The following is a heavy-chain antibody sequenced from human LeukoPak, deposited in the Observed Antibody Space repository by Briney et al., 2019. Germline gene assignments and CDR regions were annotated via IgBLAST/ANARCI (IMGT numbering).Heavy chain of an antibody. CDR2: ISYDGSNK. Sequence: GGSLRLSCAASGFTFSSYAMHWVRQAPGKGLEWVAVISYDGSNKYYADSVKGRFTISRDNSKNTLYLQMNSLRAEDTAVYYCARNTYYYDSSGYFTSLLDYWGQGTLVTVSS. J-gene: IGHJ4*02. CDR1: GFTFSSYA. D-gene: IGHD3-22*01. V-gene: IGHV3-30-3*01. CDR3: ARNTYYYDSSGYFTSLLDY.